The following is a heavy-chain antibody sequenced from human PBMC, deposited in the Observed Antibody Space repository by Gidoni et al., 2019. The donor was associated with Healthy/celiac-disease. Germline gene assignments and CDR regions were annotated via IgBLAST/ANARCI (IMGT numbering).Heavy chain of an antibody. CDR2: INPSGGST. Sequence: QVQLVQSGAEVKKPGASVKVSCKASGYTFTSSYRHWVRQAPGQGLEWMGIINPSGGSTSYAQKFQGRVTMTRDTSTSTVYMELSSLRSEDTAVYYCASTRIAARRSYYYYGMDVWGQGTTVTVSS. J-gene: IGHJ6*02. V-gene: IGHV1-46*01. CDR1: GYTFTSSY. CDR3: ASTRIAARRSYYYYGMDV. D-gene: IGHD6-6*01.